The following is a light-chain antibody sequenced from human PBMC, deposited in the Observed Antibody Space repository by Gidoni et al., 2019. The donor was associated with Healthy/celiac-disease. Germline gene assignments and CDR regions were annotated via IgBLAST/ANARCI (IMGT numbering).Light chain of an antibody. CDR2: DAS. J-gene: IGKJ4*01. CDR3: QQRSNWPKLT. V-gene: IGKV3-11*01. CDR1: QSVSSY. Sequence: EIVLTQSPATLSLSPGERATLSCRASQSVSSYLACYQQKPGQAPRLLIYDASNRATGSPARFSGSGSGTDFTLTISSLEPEDFAVYYCQQRSNWPKLTFGGGTKVEIK.